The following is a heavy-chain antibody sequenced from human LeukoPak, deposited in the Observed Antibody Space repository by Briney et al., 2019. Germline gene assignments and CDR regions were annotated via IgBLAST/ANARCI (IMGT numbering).Heavy chain of an antibody. Sequence: ASVKVSCKASGYTFTTYAMHWVGQAPGQRLEWMGWINAGNGNTKYSQMFQARVTITRDTSASTAYMELSSLRSEDTAVYYCARDPIGSRWPYYFDYWGQGTLVTVSS. V-gene: IGHV1-3*01. J-gene: IGHJ4*02. CDR3: ARDPIGSRWPYYFDY. D-gene: IGHD6-13*01. CDR1: GYTFTTYA. CDR2: INAGNGNT.